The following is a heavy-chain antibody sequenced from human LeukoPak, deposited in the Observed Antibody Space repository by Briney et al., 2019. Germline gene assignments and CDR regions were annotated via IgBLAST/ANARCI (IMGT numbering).Heavy chain of an antibody. Sequence: PSETLSLTCTVSGGSISSYYWSWIRQPAGKGLEWIGRIYTSGSTNYNPSLKSRVTISVDTSKNQFSLKLSSVTAADTAVYCCARTAKGGTYYYDSSGYHNDAFDIWGQGTMVTVSS. CDR2: IYTSGST. J-gene: IGHJ3*02. D-gene: IGHD3-22*01. V-gene: IGHV4-4*07. CDR1: GGSISSYY. CDR3: ARTAKGGTYYYDSSGYHNDAFDI.